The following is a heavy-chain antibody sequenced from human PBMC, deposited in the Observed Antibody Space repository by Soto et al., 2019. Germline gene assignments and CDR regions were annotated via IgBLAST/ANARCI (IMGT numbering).Heavy chain of an antibody. CDR3: ARDGVGATTFFGYFDY. Sequence: QVQLVESGGGVVQPGRSLRLSCAASGFTFSGYGMHWVRQAPVKGLEWVAITRHDGSNTYYADSVRGRFTISRDNSKKTLYLQMDSLRAEDTAVYYCARDGVGATTFFGYFDYWGQGTLVTVSS. J-gene: IGHJ4*02. V-gene: IGHV3-33*01. D-gene: IGHD1-26*01. CDR2: TRHDGSNT. CDR1: GFTFSGYG.